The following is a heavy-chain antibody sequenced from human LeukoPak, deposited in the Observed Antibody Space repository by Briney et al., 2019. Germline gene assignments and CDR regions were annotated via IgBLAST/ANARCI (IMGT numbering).Heavy chain of an antibody. CDR2: IYCSGST. J-gene: IGHJ4*02. Sequence: SETLSLTCTVSGGSISSSSYYWGWIRQPPGKGLEWIGSIYCSGSTYYNPSLKSRVTISVDTSKNQFSLKLSSATAADTAVYYCARGDSSGWYARGYFDYWGQGTLVTVSS. CDR3: ARGDSSGWYARGYFDY. CDR1: GGSISSSSYY. V-gene: IGHV4-39*07. D-gene: IGHD6-19*01.